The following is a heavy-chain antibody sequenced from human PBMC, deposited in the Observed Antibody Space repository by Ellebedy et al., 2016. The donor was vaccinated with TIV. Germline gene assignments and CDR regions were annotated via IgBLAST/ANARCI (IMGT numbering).Heavy chain of an antibody. CDR2: INHSGST. CDR3: ARVVVGATDAFDI. V-gene: IGHV4-34*01. CDR1: GFTFSSYS. Sequence: ESLKISCAASGFTFSSYSMNWIRQPPGKGLEWIGEINHSGSTNYNPSLKSRVTISVDTSKNQFSLKLSSVTAADTAVYYCARVVVGATDAFDIWGQGTMVTVSS. J-gene: IGHJ3*02. D-gene: IGHD1-26*01.